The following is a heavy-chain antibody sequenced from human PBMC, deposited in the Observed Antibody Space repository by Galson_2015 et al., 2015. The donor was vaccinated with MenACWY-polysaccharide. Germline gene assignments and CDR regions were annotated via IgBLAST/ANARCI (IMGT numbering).Heavy chain of an antibody. V-gene: IGHV4-38-2*01. D-gene: IGHD1-26*01. CDR1: GYSISSGYY. CDR3: ARVEKYSGSFYILY. Sequence: SETLSLTCAVSGYSISSGYYWGWIRQPPGKGLEWIGGIYHSGSTYYNPPLKSRVTISVDTSKNQFSLKLSSVTAADTAVYYCARVEKYSGSFYILYWGQGTLVTVSS. J-gene: IGHJ4*02. CDR2: IYHSGST.